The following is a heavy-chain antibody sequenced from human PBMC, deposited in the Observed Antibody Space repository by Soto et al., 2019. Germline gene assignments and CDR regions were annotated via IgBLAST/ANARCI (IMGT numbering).Heavy chain of an antibody. J-gene: IGHJ6*02. D-gene: IGHD2-8*02. CDR3: ARIDCTGNNYRPYAYYDMDV. CDR2: IWYDGSIK. CDR1: GFTFNTYG. Sequence: GGSLRLSCAASGFTFNTYGMHWVRQAPGRGLEWVAVIWYDGSIKYYEDSVKGRFTISRDNSKNTMYLQMNSLRAEDTAVYYCARIDCTGNNYRPYAYYDMDVWGQGTTVTVSS. V-gene: IGHV3-33*01.